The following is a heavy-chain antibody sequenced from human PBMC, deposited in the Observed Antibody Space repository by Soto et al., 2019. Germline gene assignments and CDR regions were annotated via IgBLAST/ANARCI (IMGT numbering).Heavy chain of an antibody. D-gene: IGHD6-19*01. CDR2: MNPNSGNT. CDR1: GYTFTSYD. J-gene: IGHJ4*02. Sequence: ASVKVSCKASGYTFTSYDINWVRQATGQGLEWMGWMNPNSGNTGYAQKFQGRVTMTRNTSISTAYMELSSLRSEDTAVYYCARGHPTQQWLVRLIDYWGQGTLVTV. V-gene: IGHV1-8*01. CDR3: ARGHPTQQWLVRLIDY.